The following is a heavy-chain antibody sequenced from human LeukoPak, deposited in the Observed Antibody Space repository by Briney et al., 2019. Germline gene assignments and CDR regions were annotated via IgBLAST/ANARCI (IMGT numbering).Heavy chain of an antibody. V-gene: IGHV4-59*04. CDR3: ARSKSGSYHSPFDY. D-gene: IGHD1-26*01. Sequence: SETLSLTCTVSGGSIRSYYWSWIRQAPGKGLEWIGNVFHSGGTYYNPSLQSRVTISIDTSKNQFSLKMTSMTATDTALYYCARSKSGSYHSPFDYWGQGTLLIVSS. CDR1: GGSIRSYY. J-gene: IGHJ4*02. CDR2: VFHSGGT.